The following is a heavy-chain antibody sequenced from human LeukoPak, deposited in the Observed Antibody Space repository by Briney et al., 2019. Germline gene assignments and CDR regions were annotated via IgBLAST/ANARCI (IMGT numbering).Heavy chain of an antibody. V-gene: IGHV4-39*07. D-gene: IGHD5-18*01. Sequence: PSETLSLTCTVSGGSISSSSYYWGWIRQPPGKGLEWIGSIYYSGSTYYNPSLKSRVTISVDTSKNQFSLKLSSVTAADTAVYYCASWGSRIQLWPRHYYYGMDVWGQGTTVTVSS. CDR2: IYYSGST. CDR3: ASWGSRIQLWPRHYYYGMDV. CDR1: GGSISSSSYY. J-gene: IGHJ6*02.